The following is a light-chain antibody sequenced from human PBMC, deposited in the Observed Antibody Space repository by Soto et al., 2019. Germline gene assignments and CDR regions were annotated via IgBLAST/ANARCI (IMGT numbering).Light chain of an antibody. J-gene: IGKJ4*01. CDR2: WAS. Sequence: DIVMTQSPDSLAVSLGERATINCKSSQSVLYSSNNKHYLAWYQQKPGHPPKLLIYWASNRESGVPDRFSGSGSGTDFTLSISSLQAEDVAVYYCQQYYSTPLTFGGGTKVEIK. CDR1: QSVLYSSNNKHY. CDR3: QQYYSTPLT. V-gene: IGKV4-1*01.